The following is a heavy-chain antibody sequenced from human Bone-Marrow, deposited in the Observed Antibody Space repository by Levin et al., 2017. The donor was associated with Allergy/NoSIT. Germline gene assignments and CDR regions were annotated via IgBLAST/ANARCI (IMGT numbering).Heavy chain of an antibody. CDR1: GFTFGDYA. V-gene: IGHV3-49*03. Sequence: PGGSLRLSCTASGFTFGDYAMSWFRQAPGKGLEWVGFIRSKAYGGTTEYAASVKGRFTISRDDSKSIAYLQMNSLKTEDTAVYYCTRATGSYRYWATTDAFDIWGQGTMVTVSS. J-gene: IGHJ3*02. CDR2: IRSKAYGGTT. D-gene: IGHD3-16*02. CDR3: TRATGSYRYWATTDAFDI.